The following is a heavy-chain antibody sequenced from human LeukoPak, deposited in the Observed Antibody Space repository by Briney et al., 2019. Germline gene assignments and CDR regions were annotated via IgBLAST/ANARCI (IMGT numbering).Heavy chain of an antibody. CDR3: ARGRRVASTGGVDY. D-gene: IGHD3-3*01. J-gene: IGHJ4*02. V-gene: IGHV4-34*01. Sequence: PSETLSLTCAVYGGSFSGYYWSWIRQPPGKGLEWIGEINHSGSTNYNPSLKSRVTISVDTSKNQLSLKLSSVTAADTAVYYCARGRRVASTGGVDYWGQGTLVTVSS. CDR2: INHSGST. CDR1: GGSFSGYY.